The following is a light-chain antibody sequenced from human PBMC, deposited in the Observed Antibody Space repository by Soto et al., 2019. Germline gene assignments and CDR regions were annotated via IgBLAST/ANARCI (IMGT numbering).Light chain of an antibody. CDR2: DAS. CDR1: QSVSSY. V-gene: IGKV3-11*01. J-gene: IGKJ4*01. Sequence: EIVLTQSPATLSLSPGERATLSCRASQSVSSYLAWYQQKPGQAPRLLIYDASNRATGIPARFSGSGSGTDFTLTISSLEPEAFAVSYCQQRRNWPPVTFGGGTKVEIK. CDR3: QQRRNWPPVT.